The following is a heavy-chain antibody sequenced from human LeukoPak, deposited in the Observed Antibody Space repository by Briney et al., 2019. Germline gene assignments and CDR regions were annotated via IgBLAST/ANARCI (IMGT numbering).Heavy chain of an antibody. D-gene: IGHD6-19*01. CDR2: ISGSGIST. V-gene: IGHV3-23*01. CDR3: AKETVAAPPIDY. Sequence: GGSLRLSCAASGFTFSSYAMSWVRQAPGKGLEWVSAISGSGISTYYADSVKGRFTTSRDNSKNTLYLQMNSLRAEDTAEYYCAKETVAAPPIDYWGQGTLVTVSS. CDR1: GFTFSSYA. J-gene: IGHJ4*02.